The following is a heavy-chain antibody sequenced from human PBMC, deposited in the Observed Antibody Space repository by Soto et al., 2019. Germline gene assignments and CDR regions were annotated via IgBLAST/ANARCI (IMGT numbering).Heavy chain of an antibody. CDR1: GGSFSGYY. J-gene: IGHJ6*02. CDR3: ARERGSSSWEYGMDV. CDR2: INHSGST. D-gene: IGHD6-13*01. V-gene: IGHV4-34*01. Sequence: SETLSLTCAVYGGSFSGYYWIWIRQPPGKGLEWIGEINHSGSTNYNPSLKSRVTISVDTSKNQFSLKLSSVTAADTAVYYCARERGSSSWEYGMDVWGQGTTVTVSS.